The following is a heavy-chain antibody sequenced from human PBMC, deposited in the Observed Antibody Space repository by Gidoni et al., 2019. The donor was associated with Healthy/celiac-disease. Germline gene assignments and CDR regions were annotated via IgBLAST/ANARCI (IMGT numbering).Heavy chain of an antibody. V-gene: IGHV1-2*06. CDR2: INPNSGGT. D-gene: IGHD5-18*01. J-gene: IGHJ4*02. Sequence: QVQLVQSGAEVQKPGASVKVSCKASGYTFTGYYMHWVRQAPGQGLEWMGRINPNSGGTNYAQKFQGRVTMTRDTSISTAYMELSRLRSDDTAVYYCARELRGYSYGYLPDYWGQGTLVTVSS. CDR1: GYTFTGYY. CDR3: ARELRGYSYGYLPDY.